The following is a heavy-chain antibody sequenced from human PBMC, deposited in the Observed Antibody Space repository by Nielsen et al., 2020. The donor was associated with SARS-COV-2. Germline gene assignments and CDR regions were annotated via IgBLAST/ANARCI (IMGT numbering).Heavy chain of an antibody. D-gene: IGHD3-10*01. J-gene: IGHJ5*02. CDR2: ISYDGSNK. CDR3: ARDGRILWFGELLSNWFDP. Sequence: WIRQPPGKGLGWVAVISYDGSNKYYADSVKGRFTISRDNSKNTLYLQMNSLRAEDTAVYYCARDGRILWFGELLSNWFDPWGQGTLVTVSS. V-gene: IGHV3-30-3*01.